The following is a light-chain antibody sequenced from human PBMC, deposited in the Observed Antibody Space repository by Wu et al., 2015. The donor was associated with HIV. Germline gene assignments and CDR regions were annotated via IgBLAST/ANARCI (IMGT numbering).Light chain of an antibody. V-gene: IGKV1-39*01. Sequence: DIQMTQSPSSLSASVGDRVTITCRASQGISSYLNWYQQKPGKAPNLLIYAASSLQSGVPSRSSGSGSGTDFTLTISSLQPEDFATYYCQQTYRTPPTFGQGTKVEIK. CDR3: QQTYRTPPT. J-gene: IGKJ1*01. CDR1: QGISSY. CDR2: AAS.